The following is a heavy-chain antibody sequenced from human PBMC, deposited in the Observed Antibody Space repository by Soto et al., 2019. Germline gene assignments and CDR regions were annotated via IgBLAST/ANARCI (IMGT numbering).Heavy chain of an antibody. V-gene: IGHV4-59*08. J-gene: IGHJ4*02. CDR3: ARGGVDYYDSSGYYFSPYYFDY. D-gene: IGHD3-22*01. CDR1: GGSISSYY. Sequence: SETLSLTCNVSGGSISSYYWSWIRQPPGKGLEWIGFIYYSGSTDYNPSLKSRVSVSIDTSKNQFSLNLTSVTAADTAVYYCARGGVDYYDSSGYYFSPYYFDYWGQGTLVTVSS. CDR2: IYYSGST.